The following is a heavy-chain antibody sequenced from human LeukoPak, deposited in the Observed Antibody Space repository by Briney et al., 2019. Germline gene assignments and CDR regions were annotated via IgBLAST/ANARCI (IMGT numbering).Heavy chain of an antibody. CDR3: ARQLVVVAASYDY. CDR2: INAGNGNT. V-gene: IGHV1-3*01. D-gene: IGHD2-15*01. CDR1: GYTFTSYA. Sequence: ASVKVSCKASGYTFTSYAMHWVRQAPGQRLEWMGWINAGNGNTKYSQKFQGRVTITRDTSASTAYMELSSLRSEDTAVYYCARQLVVVAASYDYWGREPWSPSPQ. J-gene: IGHJ4*02.